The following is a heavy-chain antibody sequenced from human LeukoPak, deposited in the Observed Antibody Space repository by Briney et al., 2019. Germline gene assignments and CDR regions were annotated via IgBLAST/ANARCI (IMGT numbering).Heavy chain of an antibody. CDR3: ARDLGSSGWYGTYYFDY. CDR1: GFTFSSYA. Sequence: GGSLRLSCAASGFTFSSYAMNWVRQAPGKGLEWVSFIYSDNTHYSDSVKGRFTISRDNAKNSLYLQMNSLRAEDTAVYYCARDLGSSGWYGTYYFDYWGQGTLVTVSS. V-gene: IGHV3-21*01. CDR2: IYSDNT. D-gene: IGHD6-19*01. J-gene: IGHJ4*02.